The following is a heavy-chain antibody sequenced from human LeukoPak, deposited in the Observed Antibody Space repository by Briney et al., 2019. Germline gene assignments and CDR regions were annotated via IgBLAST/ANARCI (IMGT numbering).Heavy chain of an antibody. Sequence: GGSLRLSCAASGFTFDDYAMHWVRQAPGKGLEWVSGISWNSGSIGYADSVKGRFTISRDNAKNSLYLQMNSLRAEDMALYYCAKVGSSSDAFDIWGQGTMVTVSS. D-gene: IGHD6-6*01. CDR2: ISWNSGSI. J-gene: IGHJ3*02. CDR3: AKVGSSSDAFDI. CDR1: GFTFDDYA. V-gene: IGHV3-9*03.